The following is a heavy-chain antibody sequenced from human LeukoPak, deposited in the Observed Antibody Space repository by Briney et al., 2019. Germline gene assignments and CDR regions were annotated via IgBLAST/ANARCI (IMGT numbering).Heavy chain of an antibody. CDR2: INPNSGGT. CDR3: ARGGFYDSSGYRVLDY. V-gene: IGHV1-2*02. Sequence: ASVKVSCKASGYSFTGYYMHWVRQAPGQGLEGLGWINPNSGGTNYAQKFQGRVTMTRDTSISTAYMELSRLRSDDTAVYYCARGGFYDSSGYRVLDYWGQGTLVTVSS. CDR1: GYSFTGYY. J-gene: IGHJ4*02. D-gene: IGHD3-22*01.